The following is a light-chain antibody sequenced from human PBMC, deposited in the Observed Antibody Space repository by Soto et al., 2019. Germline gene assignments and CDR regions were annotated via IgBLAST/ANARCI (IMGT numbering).Light chain of an antibody. CDR3: SSYAAIDSFVV. Sequence: QSALTQPPSASGSPGQSVTISCTGTSSDVGGYNYVSWYQHHPDKAPKLIIYEVYKRPSGVPDRFSGSKSGNTASLTVSGLQAEDAAEYYCSSYAAIDSFVVFGGGTKLTVL. CDR2: EVY. CDR1: SSDVGGYNY. V-gene: IGLV2-8*01. J-gene: IGLJ2*01.